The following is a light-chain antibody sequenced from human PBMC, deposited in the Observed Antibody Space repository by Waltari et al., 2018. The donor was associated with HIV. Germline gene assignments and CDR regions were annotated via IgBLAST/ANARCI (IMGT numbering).Light chain of an antibody. V-gene: IGLV1-51*01. CDR1: SSNIGNNH. CDR2: DND. Sequence: QSVLTKPPSVSAAREQKVPISCPGSSSNIGNNHPGWYQPLPGTAPKLLIYDNDRRPSGIPDRFSGSKSGTSATLGVSGLQTGDEADYYCGTWDTSLNVWVFGGGTKLTVL. J-gene: IGLJ3*02. CDR3: GTWDTSLNVWV.